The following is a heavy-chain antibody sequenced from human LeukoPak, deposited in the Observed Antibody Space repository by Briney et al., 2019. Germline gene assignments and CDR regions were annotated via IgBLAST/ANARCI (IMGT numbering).Heavy chain of an antibody. V-gene: IGHV4-34*01. Sequence: SETLSLTCAVYGGSFSGYYWSWIRQPPGKGLEWIGEINHSGSTNYNPSLKSRVTISVDTSKNQFSLKLSSVTAADTAVYYCARDTAMVYRYFQHWGQGTLVTVSS. CDR2: INHSGST. CDR3: ARDTAMVYRYFQH. D-gene: IGHD5-18*01. CDR1: GGSFSGYY. J-gene: IGHJ1*01.